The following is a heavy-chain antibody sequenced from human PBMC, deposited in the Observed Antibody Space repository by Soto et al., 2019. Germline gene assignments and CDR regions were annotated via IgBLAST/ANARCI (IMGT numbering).Heavy chain of an antibody. V-gene: IGHV3-21*01. D-gene: IGHD3-22*01. CDR3: ARDRYSDSSGLWEYYLDY. CDR2: IISSSYI. J-gene: IGHJ4*02. Sequence: LRLSVAASGFSFSSYSMNWVRQAPGKGLEWVSSIISSSYIYYADSLKGRFTISRDNAKNSLYLQMNSLRAEDTAVYYCARDRYSDSSGLWEYYLDYWGQGTLVTVSS. CDR1: GFSFSSYS.